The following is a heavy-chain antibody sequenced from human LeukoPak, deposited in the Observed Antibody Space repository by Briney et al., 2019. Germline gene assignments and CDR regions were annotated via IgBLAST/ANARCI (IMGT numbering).Heavy chain of an antibody. D-gene: IGHD6-13*01. CDR1: GGSIRSYY. CDR3: ARATAGTGYYFDY. J-gene: IGHJ4*02. V-gene: IGHV4-59*01. CDR2: IHYSGST. Sequence: SETLSLTCTVSGGSIRSYYWSWIRQPPGKGLEWLGYIHYSGSTNYNPSLKSRVTISVDTSKNQFSLKLSSVTAADTALYYYARATAGTGYYFDYWGQGTLVTVSS.